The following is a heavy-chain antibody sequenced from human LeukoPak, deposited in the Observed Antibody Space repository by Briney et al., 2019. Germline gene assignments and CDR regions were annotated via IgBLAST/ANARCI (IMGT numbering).Heavy chain of an antibody. CDR1: GGSISSSSYY. CDR3: ARARWITMIGEYYFDY. D-gene: IGHD3-22*01. J-gene: IGHJ4*02. V-gene: IGHV4-39*01. CDR2: IYYSGST. Sequence: SETLSLTCTVSGGSISSSSYYWGWTRQPPGKGLEWIGSIYYSGSTYYNPFLKSRVTISVDTSKNQFSLKLSSVTAADTAVYYCARARWITMIGEYYFDYWGQGTLVTVSS.